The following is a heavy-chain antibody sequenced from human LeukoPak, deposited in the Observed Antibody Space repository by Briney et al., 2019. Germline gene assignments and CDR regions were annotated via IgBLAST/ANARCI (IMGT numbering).Heavy chain of an antibody. D-gene: IGHD6-13*01. V-gene: IGHV4-59*01. CDR2: IYYSGST. CDR1: GGSISSYY. J-gene: IGHJ6*02. CDR3: ARERPLYSSSPDLDV. Sequence: SETLSLTCTVSGGSISSYYWNWIRQPPGKGLEWIGYIYYSGSTNYNPSLKSRVTISVDTSKNQFSLKLSSVTAADTAVYYCARERPLYSSSPDLDVWGQGTTVTVSS.